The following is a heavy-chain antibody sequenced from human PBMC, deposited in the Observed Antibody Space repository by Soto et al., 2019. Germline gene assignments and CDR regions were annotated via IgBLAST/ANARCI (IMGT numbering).Heavy chain of an antibody. J-gene: IGHJ5*02. CDR3: ARVFDFWSGSYNWFDP. V-gene: IGHV1-18*01. CDR1: GYTFTSYG. Sequence: ASVKVSCKASGYTFTSYGISWVRQAPGQGLEWMGWISAYNGNTNYAQKLQGRVTMTTDTSTSTAYMELRGLRSDDTAVYYCARVFDFWSGSYNWFDPWGQGTLVTVSS. D-gene: IGHD3-3*01. CDR2: ISAYNGNT.